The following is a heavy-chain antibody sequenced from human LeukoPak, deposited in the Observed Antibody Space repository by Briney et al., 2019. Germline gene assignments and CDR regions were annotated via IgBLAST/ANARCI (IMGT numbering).Heavy chain of an antibody. J-gene: IGHJ5*02. CDR3: ARGKDWFDP. CDR2: ISGGGDDT. V-gene: IGHV3-23*01. Sequence: GGSLRLSCAVSGFIFSSSAMSWVRQAPGKGLEWVSAISGGGDDTSYADSARGRFTVSRDNSKNTLYLQMNSLRAEDTAVYYCARGKDWFDPWGQGTLVTVSS. CDR1: GFIFSSSA.